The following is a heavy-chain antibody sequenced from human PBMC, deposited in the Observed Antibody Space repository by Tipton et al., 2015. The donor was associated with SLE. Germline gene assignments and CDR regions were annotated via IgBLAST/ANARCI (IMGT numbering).Heavy chain of an antibody. CDR1: GGSISSSSYY. J-gene: IGHJ4*02. V-gene: IGHV4-39*01. D-gene: IGHD1-14*01. Sequence: LRLSCTVSGGSISSSSYYWGWIHQPPGKGLEWIGSIYYSGSTYYNPSLKSRVTISVDTSKNQFSLKLSSVTAADTAVYYCASITRDGADDYWGQGTLVTVSS. CDR3: ASITRDGADDY. CDR2: IYYSGST.